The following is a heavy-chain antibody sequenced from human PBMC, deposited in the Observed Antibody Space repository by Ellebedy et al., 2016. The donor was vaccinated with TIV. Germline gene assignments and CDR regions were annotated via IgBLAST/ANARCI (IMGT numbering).Heavy chain of an antibody. CDR1: GFTFSDSG. Sequence: PGGSLRLSCAASGFTFSDSGMHRVRQAPGKGLEWVAYVRYDGTHKYYADSVKGRFTISRDNSRNTLYLQMSSLRTEDTALYYCTKAGRPASPVIIVVLHIDYWGQGTLVTVSS. V-gene: IGHV3-30*02. D-gene: IGHD3-22*01. CDR2: VRYDGTHK. CDR3: TKAGRPASPVIIVVLHIDY. J-gene: IGHJ4*02.